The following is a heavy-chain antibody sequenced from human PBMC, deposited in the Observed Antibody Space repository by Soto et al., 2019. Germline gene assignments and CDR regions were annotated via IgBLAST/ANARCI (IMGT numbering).Heavy chain of an antibody. Sequence: EVQLLESGGVLVQPGESLRLSCAASGFTFRSYAMSWVRQAPGKGLEWVAAITGSGDSAYYADSVKGRFTISRDNSKNTLFVEMNSLRADDTAVYYCTKDYGAVADFWGQGTLITVSS. CDR1: GFTFRSYA. CDR2: ITGSGDSA. CDR3: TKDYGAVADF. D-gene: IGHD6-19*01. J-gene: IGHJ4*02. V-gene: IGHV3-23*01.